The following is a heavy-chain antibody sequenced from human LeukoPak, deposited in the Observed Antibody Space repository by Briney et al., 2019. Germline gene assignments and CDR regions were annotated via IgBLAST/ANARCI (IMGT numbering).Heavy chain of an antibody. CDR2: ISTYNGNT. J-gene: IGHJ4*02. V-gene: IGHV1-18*01. Sequence: ASVKVSCKASGYTFTSYGISWVRQAPGQGLEWMGWISTYNGNTNYAQKLQGRVTMTTDTSTSTVYMELSRLRSEDTAVYYCARADGVLPFDYWGQGTLVTVSS. CDR3: ARADGVLPFDY. CDR1: GYTFTSYG. D-gene: IGHD4-17*01.